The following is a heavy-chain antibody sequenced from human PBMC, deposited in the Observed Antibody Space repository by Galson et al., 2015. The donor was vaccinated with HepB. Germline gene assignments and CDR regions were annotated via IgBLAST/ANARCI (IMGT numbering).Heavy chain of an antibody. V-gene: IGHV1-18*01. Sequence: SVKVSCKAAGYTFSSFGICWVRQAPGRGLQWMGCTNTNNGNRDYAQILNDRLTMTTDTSTSTAYMELRSLRPDDTAVYYCVRQSGGFWGQGTLVTVSS. D-gene: IGHD1-26*01. CDR1: GYTFSSFG. CDR3: VRQSGGF. CDR2: TNTNNGNR. J-gene: IGHJ4*02.